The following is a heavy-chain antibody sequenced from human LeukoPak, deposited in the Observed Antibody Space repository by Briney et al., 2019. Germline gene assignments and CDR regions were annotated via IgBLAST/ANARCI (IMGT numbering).Heavy chain of an antibody. Sequence: ASVKVSCKASGGTFSSYAISWVRQAPGQGLEWMGGIIPIFGTANYAQKFQGRVTITADESTSTAYMELSSLRSEDTAVYYCATPGGYSGSYLNLEYAFDIWGQGTMVTASS. CDR1: GGTFSSYA. J-gene: IGHJ3*02. CDR3: ATPGGYSGSYLNLEYAFDI. CDR2: IIPIFGTA. D-gene: IGHD1-26*01. V-gene: IGHV1-69*01.